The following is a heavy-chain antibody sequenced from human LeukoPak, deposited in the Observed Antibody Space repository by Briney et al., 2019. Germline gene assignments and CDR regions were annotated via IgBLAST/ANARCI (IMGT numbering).Heavy chain of an antibody. V-gene: IGHV3-64*01. CDR3: ARGPSYCSGGSCWYYFDY. CDR1: GFTFSSYA. Sequence: SGGSLRLSCAASGFTFSSYAMHWVRQAPGKGLEYVSAISSNGGSTYYANSVKGRFTISRDNSKNTLYLQMGSLRAEDMAVYYCARGPSYCSGGSCWYYFDYWGQETLVTVSS. D-gene: IGHD2-15*01. J-gene: IGHJ4*02. CDR2: ISSNGGST.